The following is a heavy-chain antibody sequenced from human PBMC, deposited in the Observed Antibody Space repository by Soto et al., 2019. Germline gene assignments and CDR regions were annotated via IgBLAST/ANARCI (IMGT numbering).Heavy chain of an antibody. V-gene: IGHV5-51*01. CDR2: IYPGDSDT. J-gene: IGHJ4*02. CDR3: ARSPNPYYYDSSGYYNDY. CDR1: GYSFTSYW. Sequence: GESLKISCKGSGYSFTSYWIGWVRQMPGKGLEWMGIIYPGDSDTRYSPSFQGQVTISADKSISTAYLQWSSLKASDTAMYYCARSPNPYYYDSSGYYNDYWGQGTLVTVSS. D-gene: IGHD3-22*01.